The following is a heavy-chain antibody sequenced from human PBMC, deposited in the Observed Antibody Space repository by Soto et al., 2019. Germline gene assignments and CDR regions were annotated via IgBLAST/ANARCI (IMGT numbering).Heavy chain of an antibody. D-gene: IGHD6-19*01. J-gene: IGHJ5*02. CDR3: ARHGAVAGISNWFDP. Sequence: QLQLQESGPGLVKPSETLSLTCTVSGGSISSSSYYWGWIRQPPGKGLEWIGSIYYSGSTYYNPSLKSRVTISVDTSKNQFSLKLSSVTAADTAVYYCARHGAVAGISNWFDPGPGNPGHRLL. CDR1: GGSISSSSYY. V-gene: IGHV4-39*01. CDR2: IYYSGST.